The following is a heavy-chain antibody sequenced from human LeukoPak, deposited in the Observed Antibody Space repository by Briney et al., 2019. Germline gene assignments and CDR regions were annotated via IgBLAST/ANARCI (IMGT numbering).Heavy chain of an antibody. D-gene: IGHD3-10*01. V-gene: IGHV3-23*01. Sequence: GGSLRLPCAASGFAFSSYAMSWVRQPPGKGLEWVSVISRRDDYTYYADSVKGRFIISRDNSKNTLYLQMNTLRAEDTAVYYCANDYRSGSFHDFWGQGTLVTVSS. CDR3: ANDYRSGSFHDF. J-gene: IGHJ4*02. CDR1: GFAFSSYA. CDR2: ISRRDDYT.